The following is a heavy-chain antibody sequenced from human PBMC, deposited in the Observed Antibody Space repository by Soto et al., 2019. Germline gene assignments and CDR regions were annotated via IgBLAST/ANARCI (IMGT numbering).Heavy chain of an antibody. D-gene: IGHD5-12*01. CDR1: GYTFTCYY. V-gene: IGHV1-46*03. J-gene: IGHJ5*02. CDR3: ARGVTAEGATIYKSFDP. CDR2: INPSGGST. Sequence: ASVKVSCKASGYTFTCYYMHWVRQAPGQGLEWMGKINPSGGSTSYAQKFQGRVTMTRDTSTSTVYMELSSLRSEDTAAYYCARGVTAEGATIYKSFDPWGQGTLVTVSS.